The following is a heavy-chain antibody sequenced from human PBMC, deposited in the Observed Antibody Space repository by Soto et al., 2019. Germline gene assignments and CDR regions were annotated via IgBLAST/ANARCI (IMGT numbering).Heavy chain of an antibody. CDR3: ARDLGGPDY. CDR1: GFSLSPYW. V-gene: IGHV3-74*03. CDR2: LSSDGFGA. D-gene: IGHD3-16*01. J-gene: IGHJ4*02. Sequence: GGSLRLSCAASGFSLSPYWMHWVRQVPGRGLEWVARLSSDGFGAAYADSVKGRFFISRDIARNTLSLQMNSLGADDTAVYYCARDLGGPDYWGRGTSVTVSS.